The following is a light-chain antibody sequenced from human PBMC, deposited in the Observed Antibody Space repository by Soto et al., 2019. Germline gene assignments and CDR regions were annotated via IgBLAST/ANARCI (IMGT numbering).Light chain of an antibody. CDR2: DGK. V-gene: IGLV2-23*01. Sequence: QSALTQPASVSGSPGQSITISCTGTSSDVGGYNLVSWYQQQPDKAPKLMIFDGKLRPSGVSNRYSGSKFGNTASLTISRLQVEDEGDYYCCSYAGSSTLVFGTGTKVTVL. CDR1: SSDVGGYNL. J-gene: IGLJ1*01. CDR3: CSYAGSSTLV.